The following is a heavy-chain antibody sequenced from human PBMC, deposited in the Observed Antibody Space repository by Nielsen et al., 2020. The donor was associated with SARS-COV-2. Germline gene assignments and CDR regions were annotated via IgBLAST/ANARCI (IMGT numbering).Heavy chain of an antibody. D-gene: IGHD4-17*01. CDR2: INAGNGNT. V-gene: IGHV1-3*01. Sequence: ASVKVSCKASGYTFTGYYMHWVRQAPGQGLEWMGWINAGNGNTKYSQKFQGRVTITRDTSASTAYMELSSLRSEDTAVYYCARINRPDYGEDAFDIWGQGTMVTVSS. J-gene: IGHJ3*02. CDR3: ARINRPDYGEDAFDI. CDR1: GYTFTGYY.